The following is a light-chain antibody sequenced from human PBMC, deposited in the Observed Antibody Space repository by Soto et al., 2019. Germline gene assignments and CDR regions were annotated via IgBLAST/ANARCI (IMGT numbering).Light chain of an antibody. Sequence: DIQMTQSPSTLSASVGDRVTITCRASQTITSCMAWYQKIPGKEPKLLIYDASTLESGVPSRFSGSRSGTEFTLTIYIHKPDDFASNYCHQYNSYSWTFGKGTKVEI. J-gene: IGKJ1*01. V-gene: IGKV1-5*01. CDR3: HQYNSYSWT. CDR1: QTITSC. CDR2: DAS.